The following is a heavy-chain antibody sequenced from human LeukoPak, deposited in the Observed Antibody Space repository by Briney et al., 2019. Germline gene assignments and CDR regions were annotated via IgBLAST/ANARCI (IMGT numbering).Heavy chain of an antibody. D-gene: IGHD3-22*01. Sequence: GGSLRLSCAASGFTFDDYAMHWVRQAPGKGLEWVSGISWNSGSIGYADSVKGRFTISRDNAKNSLYLQMNSLRAEDTALYYCAKDLYYYDGSGYDYWGQGTLVTVSS. CDR2: ISWNSGSI. CDR3: AKDLYYYDGSGYDY. J-gene: IGHJ4*02. V-gene: IGHV3-9*01. CDR1: GFTFDDYA.